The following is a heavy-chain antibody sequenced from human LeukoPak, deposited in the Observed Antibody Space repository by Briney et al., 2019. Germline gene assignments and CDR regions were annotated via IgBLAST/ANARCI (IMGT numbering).Heavy chain of an antibody. CDR3: ARDHSSGLRYFDY. J-gene: IGHJ4*02. CDR1: GFTFSSYE. CDR2: ISFDGRDT. V-gene: IGHV3-30*03. Sequence: GGSLRLSCEASGFTFSSYEMNWVRQAPGQGLEWVAIISFDGRDTYYGDFVKGRFTISRDNAKNSLYLQMNSLRAEDTAVYYCARDHSSGLRYFDYWGQGTLVTVSS. D-gene: IGHD3-22*01.